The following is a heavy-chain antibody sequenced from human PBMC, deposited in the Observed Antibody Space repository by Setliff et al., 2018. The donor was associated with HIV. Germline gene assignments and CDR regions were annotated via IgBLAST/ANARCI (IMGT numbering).Heavy chain of an antibody. Sequence: PGGSLRLSCAASGFTFSSYWMTWVRQAPGKGLEWVARIRNKKNGGITYYAAPVEGRFTISRDDSKNTLSLQMNSLKTEDTAIYYCTTDLGSGRFSWNNNWGQGTLVTVSS. CDR1: GFTFSSYW. CDR3: TTDLGSGRFSWNNN. CDR2: IRNKKNGGIT. J-gene: IGHJ4*02. D-gene: IGHD1-26*01. V-gene: IGHV3-15*01.